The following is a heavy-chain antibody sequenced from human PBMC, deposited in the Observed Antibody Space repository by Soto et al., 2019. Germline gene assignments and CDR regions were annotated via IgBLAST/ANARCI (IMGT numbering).Heavy chain of an antibody. Sequence: QVQLQESGPGLVKPSQILSLTCTVSGGSISSGGYYWSWIRQHPGKGLEWIGYIYYSGSTYYNPSLKXRXTXSXDTSKNQFSLKLSSVTAADTAVYYCARVGGINWFDPWGQGTLVTVSS. J-gene: IGHJ5*02. V-gene: IGHV4-31*03. CDR3: ARVGGINWFDP. CDR1: GGSISSGGYY. CDR2: IYYSGST. D-gene: IGHD3-16*01.